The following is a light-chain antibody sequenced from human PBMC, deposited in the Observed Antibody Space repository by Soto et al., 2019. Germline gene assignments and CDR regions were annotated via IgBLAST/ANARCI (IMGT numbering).Light chain of an antibody. J-gene: IGLJ1*01. V-gene: IGLV1-51*02. Sequence: QSVLTQPPSVSAAPGQKVTISCSGSSSNIGNNYVSWYQQLPGTAPKLLIYENNKRPSGIPDRFSGSKSGTSATLGITGLQTGDEADYYCGTWDSSLFNYVFGTGTKLTVL. CDR2: ENN. CDR1: SSNIGNNY. CDR3: GTWDSSLFNYV.